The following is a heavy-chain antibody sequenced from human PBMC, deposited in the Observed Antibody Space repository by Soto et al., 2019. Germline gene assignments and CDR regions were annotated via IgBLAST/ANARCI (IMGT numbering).Heavy chain of an antibody. J-gene: IGHJ3*02. Sequence: GESLKIACKGSGDSFTNYWSGWVREMTGKGLEWMGIISPGDSNTRYSPSFQGQVTISADKSITTAYLQWSSLKASDTAMYYCSRHFDHTGYTSFDIWGQGTKLTLSS. V-gene: IGHV5-51*01. CDR3: SRHFDHTGYTSFDI. CDR2: ISPGDSNT. CDR1: GDSFTNYW. D-gene: IGHD1-1*01.